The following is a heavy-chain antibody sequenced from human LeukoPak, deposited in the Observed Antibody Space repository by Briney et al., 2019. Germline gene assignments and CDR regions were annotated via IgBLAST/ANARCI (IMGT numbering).Heavy chain of an antibody. D-gene: IGHD5-24*01. CDR2: ISTYKGNT. V-gene: IGHV1-18*04. Sequence: ASVKVSCKAFGYTFTSNYMHWVRQAPGQGLEWMGWISTYKGNTNYAQKLQGRVTMTTDTSTSTVYMELRSLRSDDTAVYYCARARDGYTFDYWGQGTLVTVSS. J-gene: IGHJ4*02. CDR1: GYTFTSNY. CDR3: ARARDGYTFDY.